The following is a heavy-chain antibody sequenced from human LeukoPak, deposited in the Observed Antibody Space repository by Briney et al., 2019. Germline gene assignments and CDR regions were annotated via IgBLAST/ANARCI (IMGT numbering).Heavy chain of an antibody. CDR1: GFTFSSYE. V-gene: IGHV3-48*03. J-gene: IGHJ6*02. CDR3: ARVNSSGWYGMDV. CDR2: ISSSGSTI. D-gene: IGHD6-19*01. Sequence: GGSLRLSCAASGFTFSSYEMNWVRQAPGKGLEWVSYISSSGSTIYYADSVKGRFTISRDNAKNSLYLQMNSLRAEDTAVYYCARVNSSGWYGMDVWGQGTTVTVSS.